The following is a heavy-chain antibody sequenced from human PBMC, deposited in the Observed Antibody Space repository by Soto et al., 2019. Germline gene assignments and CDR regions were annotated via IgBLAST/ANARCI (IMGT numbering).Heavy chain of an antibody. CDR1: GFTFTNYL. J-gene: IGHJ4*02. Sequence: EVQLLESGGDLVQPGGSLRLSCAASGFTFTNYLMTWVRQAPGKGLEWVSSIDKSGGDTYYADSVKGRFTISRDNSKNTLNLHMNGLRAEDTALYYRAKDTYSRSWYFWGQGTLVTVSS. CDR2: IDKSGGDT. V-gene: IGHV3-23*05. D-gene: IGHD2-2*01. CDR3: AKDTYSRSWYF.